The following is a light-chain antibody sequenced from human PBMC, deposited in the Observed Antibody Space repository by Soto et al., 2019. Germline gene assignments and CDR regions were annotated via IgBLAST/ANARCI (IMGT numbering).Light chain of an antibody. CDR2: GAS. V-gene: IGKV3-20*01. CDR3: QQYVSSPQTYT. J-gene: IGKJ2*01. CDR1: QSVSSSY. Sequence: EIVLTQSPGTLSLSPGERATLSCRASQSVSSSYLAWYQQKPGQAPRLLIGGASSRTTGIPDRFSSNGSGTEFTLTISRLETEDFALYDCQQYVSSPQTYTFGQGTKLVIK.